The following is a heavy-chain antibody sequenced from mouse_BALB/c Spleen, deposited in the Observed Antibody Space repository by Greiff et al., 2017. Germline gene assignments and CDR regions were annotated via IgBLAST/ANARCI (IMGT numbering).Heavy chain of an antibody. CDR3: ARQSLLRLQDYFDY. J-gene: IGHJ2*01. D-gene: IGHD1-2*01. Sequence: EVQVVESGGDLVKPGGSLKLSCAASGFTFSSYGMSWVRQTPDKRLEWVATISSGGSYTYYPDSVKGRFTISRDNAKNTLYLQMSSLKSEDTAMYYCARQSLLRLQDYFDYWGQGTTLTVSS. CDR1: GFTFSSYG. V-gene: IGHV5-6*01. CDR2: ISSGGSYT.